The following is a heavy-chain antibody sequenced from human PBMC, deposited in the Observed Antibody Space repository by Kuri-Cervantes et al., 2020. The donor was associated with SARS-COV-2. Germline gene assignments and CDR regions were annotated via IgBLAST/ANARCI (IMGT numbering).Heavy chain of an antibody. V-gene: IGHV3-7*04. CDR1: GFTFSSYW. Sequence: GESLKISCAASGFTFSSYWMSWVRQAPGKGLEWVANIKQDGSEKYYVDSVKGRFTISRDNAKNSLYLQMNSLRAEDTAVYYCARGDLGYCSGGSCYNWFDPWGQGTLVTVSS. CDR2: IKQDGSEK. J-gene: IGHJ5*02. CDR3: ARGDLGYCSGGSCYNWFDP. D-gene: IGHD2-15*01.